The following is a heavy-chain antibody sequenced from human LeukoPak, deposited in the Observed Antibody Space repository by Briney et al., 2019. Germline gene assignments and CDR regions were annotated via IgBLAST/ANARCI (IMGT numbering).Heavy chain of an antibody. D-gene: IGHD5-18*01. J-gene: IGHJ4*02. CDR1: GYTFTNYG. Sequence: ASVKVSCKDSGYTFTNYGISWVRQAPGQGLEWMGWISAYNGNTNYAQKLQGRVTMTTDTSTSTAYMELRSLRSDDTAVYYCARDRGNYGYDYFDYWGQGTLVTVSS. CDR3: ARDRGNYGYDYFDY. V-gene: IGHV1-18*01. CDR2: ISAYNGNT.